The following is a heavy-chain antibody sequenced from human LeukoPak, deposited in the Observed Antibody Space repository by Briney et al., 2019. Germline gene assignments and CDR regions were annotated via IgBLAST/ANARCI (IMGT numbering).Heavy chain of an antibody. J-gene: IGHJ4*02. V-gene: IGHV1-2*06. CDR2: INPTTGGT. CDR3: ATLGEDNTDTPFDY. Sequence: GASVTVSCKTSGYTFIDYYIHWIRQAPGQGLEWMGRINPTTGGTDFAQKFQGKVSMTRVTSISTAYMELSRLGSDDTAVYYCATLGEDNTDTPFDYWGQGTLVTVSS. CDR1: GYTFIDYY. D-gene: IGHD3-16*01.